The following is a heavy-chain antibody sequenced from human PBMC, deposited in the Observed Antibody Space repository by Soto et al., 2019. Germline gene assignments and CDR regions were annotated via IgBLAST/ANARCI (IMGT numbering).Heavy chain of an antibody. Sequence: QVQLVESGGGVVQPGRSLRLSCAASGFTFSSYAMHWVRQAPGKGLEWVAVISYDGSNKYYADSVKGRFTISRDNSKNTRYLQMNSLSAEDTAVYYCARDRGVPATTPRFMDYWGQGTLVTVSS. V-gene: IGHV3-30-3*01. CDR1: GFTFSSYA. D-gene: IGHD2-2*01. CDR3: ARDRGVPATTPRFMDY. CDR2: ISYDGSNK. J-gene: IGHJ4*02.